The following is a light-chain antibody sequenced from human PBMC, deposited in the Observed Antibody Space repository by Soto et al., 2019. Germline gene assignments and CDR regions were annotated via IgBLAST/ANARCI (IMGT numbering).Light chain of an antibody. CDR3: HQYNSYTWT. CDR2: KAS. CDR1: ESINSW. J-gene: IGKJ1*01. V-gene: IGKV1-5*03. Sequence: DIEIPQSASTLSASVGAQVTITCLASESINSWLAWYQQRPGKAPTLLIYKASTLQSGVPSRFSGSGSGTEFTLTISGLQPDDFATYYCHQYNSYTWTFGQRTKVDI.